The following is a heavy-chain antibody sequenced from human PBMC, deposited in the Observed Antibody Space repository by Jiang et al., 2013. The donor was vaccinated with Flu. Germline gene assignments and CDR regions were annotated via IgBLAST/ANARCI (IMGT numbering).Heavy chain of an antibody. V-gene: IGHV3-9*01. CDR3: VAGAYY. D-gene: IGHD6-13*01. J-gene: IGHJ4*02. Sequence: CAASGFTFDDYAMHWVRQAPGKGLEWVSGISWNSGSIGYADSVKGRFTISRDNAKNSLYLQMNSLRAEDTALYYCVAGAYYWGQGTLVTVSS. CDR2: ISWNSGSI. CDR1: GFTFDDYA.